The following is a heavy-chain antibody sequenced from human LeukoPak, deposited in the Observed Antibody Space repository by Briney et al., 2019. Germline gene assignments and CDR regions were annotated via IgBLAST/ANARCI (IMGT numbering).Heavy chain of an antibody. V-gene: IGHV4-59*12. J-gene: IGHJ4*02. CDR1: GGSIGTYS. CDR3: AREDLELSHFDY. CDR2: IYYSGTT. Sequence: SETLSLTCTVSGGSIGTYSWNWIRQPPGKGLEWIGYIYYSGTTNYNPSLKSRVTISVDRSKNQFSLKLSSVTAADTAVYYCAREDLELSHFDYWGQGTLVTVSS. D-gene: IGHD5-24*01.